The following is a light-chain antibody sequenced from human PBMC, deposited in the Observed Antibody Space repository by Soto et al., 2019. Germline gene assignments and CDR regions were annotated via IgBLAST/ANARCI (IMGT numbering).Light chain of an antibody. CDR2: DVS. J-gene: IGLJ1*01. CDR3: SSYTSSSTPYV. Sequence: QSVLTQPASVSGSPGQSITISCTGTSSDVGGYNYVSWYQQHPGKAPKLMIHDVSNRPSGVSNRFSGSKSGNTASLTISGLKAEDEADYYCSSYTSSSTPYVFGTGTKLTVL. CDR1: SSDVGGYNY. V-gene: IGLV2-14*01.